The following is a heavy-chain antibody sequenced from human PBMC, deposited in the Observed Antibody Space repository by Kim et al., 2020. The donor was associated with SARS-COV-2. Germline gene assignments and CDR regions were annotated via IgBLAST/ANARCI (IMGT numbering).Heavy chain of an antibody. V-gene: IGHV1-46*01. Sequence: ASVKVSCKASGYTFTSYYMHWVRQAPGQGLEWMGIINPSGGSTSYAQKFQGRVTMTRDTSTSTVYMELSSLRSEDTAVYYCARGRQISIAVAETTYFDYWGQGTLVTVSS. D-gene: IGHD6-19*01. J-gene: IGHJ4*02. CDR3: ARGRQISIAVAETTYFDY. CDR2: INPSGGST. CDR1: GYTFTSYY.